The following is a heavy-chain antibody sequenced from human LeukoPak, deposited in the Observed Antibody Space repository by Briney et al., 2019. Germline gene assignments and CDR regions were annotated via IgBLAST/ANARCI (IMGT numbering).Heavy chain of an antibody. D-gene: IGHD5-12*01. Sequence: SETLSLTCTVSGDSVSSYYWSWIRQPAGNGLEWIGRISTSGSARYNPSLKNRVTLSIDTSKNQISLNVKSVTAADTAVYYCTGESYRTSFLFDLWGQGTLVTVSS. CDR1: GDSVSSYY. V-gene: IGHV4-4*07. J-gene: IGHJ4*02. CDR3: TGESYRTSFLFDL. CDR2: ISTSGSA.